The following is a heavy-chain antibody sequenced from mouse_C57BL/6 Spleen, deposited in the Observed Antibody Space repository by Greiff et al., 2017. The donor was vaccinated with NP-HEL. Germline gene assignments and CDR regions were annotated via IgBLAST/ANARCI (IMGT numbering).Heavy chain of an antibody. D-gene: IGHD3-1*01. V-gene: IGHV10-3*01. CDR3: VRDISGWFAY. CDR1: GFTFNTYA. Sequence: EVKLVESGGGLVQPKGSLKLSCAASGFTFNTYAMHWVRQAPGQGLEWVARIRRKSSNYATYYADSVKDRFTISRDDSQSMLYLQMNNLKTEDTAMYYCVRDISGWFAYWGQGTLVTVSA. CDR2: IRRKSSNYAT. J-gene: IGHJ3*01.